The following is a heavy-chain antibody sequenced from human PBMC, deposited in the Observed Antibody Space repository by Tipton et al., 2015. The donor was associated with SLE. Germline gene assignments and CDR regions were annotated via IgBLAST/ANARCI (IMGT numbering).Heavy chain of an antibody. CDR1: GYIFTTYY. CDR3: ARRGYKSWYFDL. D-gene: IGHD5-24*01. V-gene: IGHV1-46*01. Sequence: QLVQSGAEVKKPGASVKVSCKASGYIFTTYYVHWVRQAPGQGLEWMGIINPSAGTTSYAQKFQGRFTMTRDTSTSTVYMELSSLRSEDTAVYYCARRGYKSWYFDLWGRGALVTVSS. J-gene: IGHJ2*01. CDR2: INPSAGTT.